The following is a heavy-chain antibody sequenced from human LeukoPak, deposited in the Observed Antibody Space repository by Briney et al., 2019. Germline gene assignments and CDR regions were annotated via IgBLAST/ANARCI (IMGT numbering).Heavy chain of an antibody. V-gene: IGHV3-23*01. D-gene: IGHD1-1*01. Sequence: GGSLRLSCAASGFTFSAYGMSWVRQAPGKGLEWVSAISGSGDSTYNADSVKGRFTISRDNSKNTLYLRMNSLRTDDTAVYYCAKDVSSVSIWNGASDFDYWGQGTLVTVSS. CDR3: AKDVSSVSIWNGASDFDY. J-gene: IGHJ4*02. CDR2: ISGSGDST. CDR1: GFTFSAYG.